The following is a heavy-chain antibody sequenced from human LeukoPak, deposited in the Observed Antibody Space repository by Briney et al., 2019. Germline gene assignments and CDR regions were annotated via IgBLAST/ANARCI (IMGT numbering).Heavy chain of an antibody. CDR3: ARHSRSAYTGYENAFDI. V-gene: IGHV4-39*01. CDR1: GDSLSSSSYC. Sequence: SETLSLTCTVSGDSLSSSSYCWDWIRQPPGKGLEWIGNIYNSANTHYNPSLKTRITMSVDTSKNQFSLKLNSVTAADTGIYYCARHSRSAYTGYENAFDIWGQGTMVTVSS. D-gene: IGHD5-12*01. J-gene: IGHJ3*02. CDR2: IYNSANT.